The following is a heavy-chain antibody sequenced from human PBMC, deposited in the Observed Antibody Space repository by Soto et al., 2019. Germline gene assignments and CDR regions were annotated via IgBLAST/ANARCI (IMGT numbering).Heavy chain of an antibody. CDR1: GGTFSSYT. CDR2: IIPILGIA. D-gene: IGHD3-10*01. J-gene: IGHJ4*02. Sequence: QVQLVQSGAEVKKPGSSVKVSCKASGGTFSSYTISWVRQAPGQGLEWMGRIIPILGIANYAQKFQGRVTITADKSTSTAYMELSSLRSEDTAVYYCARSGMVRGADYWGQGTLVTVSS. V-gene: IGHV1-69*02. CDR3: ARSGMVRGADY.